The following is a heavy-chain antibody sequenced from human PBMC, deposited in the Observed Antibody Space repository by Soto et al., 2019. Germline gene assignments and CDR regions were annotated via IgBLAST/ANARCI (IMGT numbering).Heavy chain of an antibody. CDR2: INHSGST. J-gene: IGHJ4*02. D-gene: IGHD1-1*01. CDR3: ARGNVATATTY. CDR1: GGSFSGYY. V-gene: IGHV4-34*01. Sequence: QVQLQQWGAGLLKPSETLSLTCAVYGGSFSGYYWSWIRQPPGKGLEWIGEINHSGSTNYNPSLTSPVTISVDTSKNQFSLMLGSVTAADTAVYYCARGNVATATTYWGQGTLVTVSS.